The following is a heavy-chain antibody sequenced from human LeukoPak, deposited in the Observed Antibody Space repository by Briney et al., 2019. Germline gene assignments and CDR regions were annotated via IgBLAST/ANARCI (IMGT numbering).Heavy chain of an antibody. CDR2: ISGSGTGT. CDR3: AKEGGTGTRFDY. D-gene: IGHD1-7*01. CDR1: GFTFSSSA. J-gene: IGHJ4*02. Sequence: GGSLTLSCAASGFTFSSSAMSWVRQAPGKGLYWGSAISGSGTGTYYADSVKGRFTISRDNSKNTLYLQMNSLRAEDTAVYYCAKEGGTGTRFDYWGQGTLVTVSS. V-gene: IGHV3-23*01.